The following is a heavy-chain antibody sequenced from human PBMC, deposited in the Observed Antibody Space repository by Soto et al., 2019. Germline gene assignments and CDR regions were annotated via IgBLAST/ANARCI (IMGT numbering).Heavy chain of an antibody. D-gene: IGHD3-10*01. CDR1: GFTFSSYA. Sequence: GGSLRLSCAASGFTFSSYAMSWVRQAPGKGLEWVSAISGSGGSTYYADSVKGRFTISRDNSKNTLYLQMNSLRAEDTAVYYCAKDLITMVRGVIIEATYYYYYGMDVWGQGTTVTVSS. J-gene: IGHJ6*02. CDR3: AKDLITMVRGVIIEATYYYYYGMDV. CDR2: ISGSGGST. V-gene: IGHV3-23*01.